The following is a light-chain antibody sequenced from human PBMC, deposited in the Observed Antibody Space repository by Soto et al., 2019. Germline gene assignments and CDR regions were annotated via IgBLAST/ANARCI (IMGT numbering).Light chain of an antibody. J-gene: IGKJ1*01. CDR2: DAS. CDR1: QSVSGY. V-gene: IGKV3-11*01. Sequence: EIVMTQPPATMSVSPGERATLSFRASQSVSGYLAWYQQKPGQAPRLLIYDASKRATGIPARFSGSGFGTDYTLTISSLEPEEFAVYYCQQYNNWPRTSAQRTKV. CDR3: QQYNNWPRT.